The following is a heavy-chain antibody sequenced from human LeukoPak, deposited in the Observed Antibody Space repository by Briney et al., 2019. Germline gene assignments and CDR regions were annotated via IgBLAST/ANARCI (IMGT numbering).Heavy chain of an antibody. CDR2: IYYSGST. J-gene: IGHJ4*02. V-gene: IGHV4-59*01. CDR1: GGSISSYY. D-gene: IGHD6-19*01. Sequence: SETLSLTCTVSGGSISSYYWSWIRQPPGKGLEWIGYIYYSGSTNYNPSLKSRVTISVDTSKNQFYLKLSSVTAADTAVYYCASNGYSSGWYGTFDYWGQGTLVTVSS. CDR3: ASNGYSSGWYGTFDY.